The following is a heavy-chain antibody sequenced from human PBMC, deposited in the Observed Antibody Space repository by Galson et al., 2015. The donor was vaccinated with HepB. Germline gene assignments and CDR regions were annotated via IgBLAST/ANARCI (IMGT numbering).Heavy chain of an antibody. J-gene: IGHJ4*02. CDR2: ISSSSSYI. Sequence: SLRLSCAASGFTFSSYSMNWVRQAPGKGLEWVSSISSSSSYIYYADSVKGRFTISRDNAKNSLYLQMNSLRAEDTAVYYCARDLMVAANGGVYWGQGTLVTVSS. V-gene: IGHV3-21*01. CDR1: GFTFSSYS. CDR3: ARDLMVAANGGVY. D-gene: IGHD2-15*01.